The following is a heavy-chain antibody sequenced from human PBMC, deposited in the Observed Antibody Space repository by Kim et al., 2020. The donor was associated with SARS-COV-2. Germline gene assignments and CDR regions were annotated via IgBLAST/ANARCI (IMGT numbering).Heavy chain of an antibody. Sequence: THYNPSLTSRVTISLNTSKNQFSLLLTSVTAADTAVYYWERCGTVVTPNYWGQGTLVTVSS. CDR2: T. V-gene: IGHV4-59*01. CDR3: ERCGTVVTPNY. J-gene: IGHJ4*02. D-gene: IGHD2-15*01.